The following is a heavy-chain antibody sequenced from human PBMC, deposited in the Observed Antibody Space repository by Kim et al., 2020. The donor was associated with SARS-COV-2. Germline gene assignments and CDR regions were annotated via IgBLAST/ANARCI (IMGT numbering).Heavy chain of an antibody. Sequence: GGSLRHSCAVSGFNFGTYAMSWVRQAPGKGPEWVADINSSGGSTKYADSVRGRFTISRDNTRNTVYLQMTSLRVEDTAVFYCVKVKNNLLHFFDYWGQGTLVTVSS. D-gene: IGHD1-1*01. CDR2: INSSGGST. J-gene: IGHJ4*02. V-gene: IGHV3-23*01. CDR1: GFNFGTYA. CDR3: VKVKNNLLHFFDY.